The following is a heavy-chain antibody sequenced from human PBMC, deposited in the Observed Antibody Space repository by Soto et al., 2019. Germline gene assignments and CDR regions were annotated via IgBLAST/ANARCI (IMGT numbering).Heavy chain of an antibody. J-gene: IGHJ6*02. Sequence: SETLSLTCTVSGGSISSYYWIWIRQPAGKGLEWIGRIYTSGSTNYNPSLKSRVTMSVDTSKNQFSLKLSSVTAADTAVYYCAREWNYDFWSGYYQRGYYGMDVWGQGTTVTVSS. CDR3: AREWNYDFWSGYYQRGYYGMDV. CDR1: GGSISSYY. D-gene: IGHD3-3*01. V-gene: IGHV4-4*07. CDR2: IYTSGST.